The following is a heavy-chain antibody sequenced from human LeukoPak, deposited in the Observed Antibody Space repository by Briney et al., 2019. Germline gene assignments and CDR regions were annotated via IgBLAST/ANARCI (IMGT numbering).Heavy chain of an antibody. J-gene: IGHJ4*02. Sequence: GGSLRLSCAASGFTFSSYAMSWVRQAPGKGLEWVSVLSDSGASTYYADSVKGRFTISRDNSKNTLYLQMNSLRADDTAVYYCANSYAPSLYFINWYPAYWGQGALVTVSS. D-gene: IGHD1-1*01. CDR2: LSDSGAST. CDR3: ANSYAPSLYFINWYPAY. CDR1: GFTFSSYA. V-gene: IGHV3-23*01.